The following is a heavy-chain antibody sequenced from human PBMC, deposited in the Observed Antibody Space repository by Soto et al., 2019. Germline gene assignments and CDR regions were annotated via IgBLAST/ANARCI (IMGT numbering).Heavy chain of an antibody. V-gene: IGHV1-8*01. CDR2: MNPNTGNT. Sequence: QVQLVQSGAEVKKPGASVKVSCKASGYTFTSSDINWVRQATGQGLEWMGWMNPNTGNTGYAQKFQGRITLTRSTSISTAYLELSSLNSDESAVYYCARGASPWGQGTLVTVSS. J-gene: IGHJ5*02. CDR3: ARGASP. CDR1: GYTFTSSD.